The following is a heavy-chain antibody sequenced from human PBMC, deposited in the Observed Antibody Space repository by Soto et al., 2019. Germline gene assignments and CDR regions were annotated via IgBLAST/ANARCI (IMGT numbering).Heavy chain of an antibody. V-gene: IGHV3-53*01. CDR2: INGGGST. Sequence: GGSLRLSCVASAFTFSHNWFHWVRQGPGKGLVWVSGINGGGSTYYADSVKGRFTISRDNSKNTLYLQMNSLRAVDTSVYYCAKDIFVGRSCYDPSFDYWGQGTLVTVSS. J-gene: IGHJ4*02. D-gene: IGHD2-15*01. CDR3: AKDIFVGRSCYDPSFDY. CDR1: AFTFSHNW.